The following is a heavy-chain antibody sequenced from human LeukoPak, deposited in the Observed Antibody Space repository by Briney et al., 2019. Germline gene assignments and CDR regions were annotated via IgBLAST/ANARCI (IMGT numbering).Heavy chain of an antibody. V-gene: IGHV1-46*01. CDR3: ARGGGNPGY. D-gene: IGHD4-23*01. Sequence: GASVKVSCKASGGTFSSYAISWVRQAPGQGLEWMGIINPSGGSTSYAQKFQGRVTMTRDTSTSTVYMELSSLRSEDTAVYYCARGGGNPGYWGQGTLVTVSS. CDR2: INPSGGST. CDR1: GGTFSSYA. J-gene: IGHJ4*02.